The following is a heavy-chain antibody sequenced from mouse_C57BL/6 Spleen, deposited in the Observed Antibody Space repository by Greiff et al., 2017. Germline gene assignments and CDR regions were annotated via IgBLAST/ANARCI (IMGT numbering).Heavy chain of an antibody. Sequence: QVQLQQPGAELVRPGTSVKLSCKASGYTFTSYWMHWVKQRPGQGLEWIGVIDPSDSYTNYNQKFKGKATLTVDTSSSTAYMQLSSLTSEDSAVYDCARGYDYDGVFAYWGEGSLVTVSA. J-gene: IGHJ3*01. CDR2: IDPSDSYT. CDR3: ARGYDYDGVFAY. D-gene: IGHD2-4*01. V-gene: IGHV1-59*01. CDR1: GYTFTSYW.